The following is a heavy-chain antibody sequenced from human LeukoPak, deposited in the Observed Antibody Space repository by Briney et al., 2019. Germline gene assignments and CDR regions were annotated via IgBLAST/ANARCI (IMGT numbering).Heavy chain of an antibody. D-gene: IGHD2-15*01. V-gene: IGHV4-34*01. CDR3: ARAKGYCSGGSCYSLYGAFDI. CDR1: GVSFSGYY. CDR2: INHIGST. J-gene: IGHJ3*02. Sequence: SETLSLTCAVYGVSFSGYYWSWIRQPPGKGLEWIGEINHIGSTNYNPSLKSRVTISVDTSKNQFSLKLSSVTAADTAVYYCARAKGYCSGGSCYSLYGAFDIWGQGTMVTVSS.